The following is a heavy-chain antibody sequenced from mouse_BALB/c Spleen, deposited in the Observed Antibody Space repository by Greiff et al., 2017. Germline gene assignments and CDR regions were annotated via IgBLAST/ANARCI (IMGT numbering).Heavy chain of an antibody. CDR2: ISDGGSYT. V-gene: IGHV5-4*02. J-gene: IGHJ4*01. D-gene: IGHD1-1*01. Sequence: EVKVVESGGGLVKPGGSLKLSCAASGFTFSDYYMYWVRQTPEKRLEWVATISDGGSYTYYPDSVKGRFTISRDNAKNNLYLQTSSLKSEDTAMYYCARRTVVATRAMDYWDQGTSVTVSS. CDR3: ARRTVVATRAMDY. CDR1: GFTFSDYY.